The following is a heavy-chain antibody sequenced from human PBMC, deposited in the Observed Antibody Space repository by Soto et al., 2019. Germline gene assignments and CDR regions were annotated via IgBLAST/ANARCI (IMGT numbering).Heavy chain of an antibody. V-gene: IGHV3-30*18. J-gene: IGHJ4*02. CDR3: AKGGRQWLVTSDFNY. Sequence: VQLVESWGGVVQPGRSLRLSCAASGFTFSDYAMHWVRQAPGKGLEWVAVVSHDGRNTHYADYVKGRFTISRDSSKNTVALEMTSLRAEDTAVYYCAKGGRQWLVTSDFNYWGQGALVTVSS. CDR2: VSHDGRNT. D-gene: IGHD6-19*01. CDR1: GFTFSDYA.